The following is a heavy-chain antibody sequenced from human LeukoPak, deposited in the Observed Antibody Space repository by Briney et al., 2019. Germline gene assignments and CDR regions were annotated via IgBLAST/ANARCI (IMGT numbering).Heavy chain of an antibody. J-gene: IGHJ4*02. V-gene: IGHV4-4*07. Sequence: PSETLSLTCTVSGVSIRSYYWSWIRQPAGKGLEWIGRFHTSGSTNYNPSLKSQVTMSVDTSKNQFSLKLSSVTAADTAVYSCARDTYYYDSSGYYYFDYWGQGTLVTVSS. CDR1: GVSIRSYY. CDR3: ARDTYYYDSSGYYYFDY. CDR2: FHTSGST. D-gene: IGHD3-22*01.